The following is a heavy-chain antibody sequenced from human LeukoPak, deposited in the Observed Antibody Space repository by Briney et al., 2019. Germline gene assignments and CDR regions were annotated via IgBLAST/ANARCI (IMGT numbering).Heavy chain of an antibody. Sequence: GGSLRLSCAASGFTFSDYYINWIRQAPGKGLEWVSHISSSGRLMQYADSVKGRFTITRDNAQNFMSLQMNSLKPEDTAVYYCAREGRSWSFWGMDVWGQGTTVTVSS. CDR2: ISSSGRLM. V-gene: IGHV3-11*01. CDR1: GFTFSDYY. J-gene: IGHJ6*02. CDR3: AREGRSWSFWGMDV. D-gene: IGHD6-13*01.